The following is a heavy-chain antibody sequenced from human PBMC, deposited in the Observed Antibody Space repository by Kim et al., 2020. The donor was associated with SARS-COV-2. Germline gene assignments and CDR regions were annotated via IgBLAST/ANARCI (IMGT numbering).Heavy chain of an antibody. V-gene: IGHV3-7*01. D-gene: IGHD3-10*01. Sequence: GGSLRLSCATSGLNFNIQWMSWVRQAPGKGLEWVATISGDGNGRFYADSVKGRFTVSRDSAKHSVDLQMNNLRAEDTGVYFCGSLHYFAVNAWGQGTTVTASS. CDR2: ISGDGNGR. CDR3: GSLHYFAVNA. CDR1: GLNFNIQW. J-gene: IGHJ6*02.